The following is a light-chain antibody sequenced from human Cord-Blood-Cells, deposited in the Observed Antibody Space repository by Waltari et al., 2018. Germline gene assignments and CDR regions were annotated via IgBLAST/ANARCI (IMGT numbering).Light chain of an antibody. V-gene: IGKV1-NL1*01. CDR2: AAS. CDR3: QQYYSTPT. Sequence: DIQMTRSPSSLSASVGDRVTITCRASQGISNCLAWYQQKPGKAPKLLLYAASRLERGVPSRFSGSGSGADYTLTISSLQPEDFATYYCQQYYSTPTFGQGTKVEIK. J-gene: IGKJ1*01. CDR1: QGISNC.